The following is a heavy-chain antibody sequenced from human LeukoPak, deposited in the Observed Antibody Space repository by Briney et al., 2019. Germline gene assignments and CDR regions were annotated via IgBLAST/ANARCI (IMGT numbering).Heavy chain of an antibody. J-gene: IGHJ4*02. Sequence: PGGSLRLSCVASGFSFSSFSMNWVRQAPGKGLEWVAYITRSSSRIYYADSVKGRFTISRDNVENSLHLQMNSLRAEDTAMYYCTRDPHALDYWGQGTLVTVSS. V-gene: IGHV3-48*01. CDR1: GFSFSSFS. CDR2: ITRSSSRI. CDR3: TRDPHALDY.